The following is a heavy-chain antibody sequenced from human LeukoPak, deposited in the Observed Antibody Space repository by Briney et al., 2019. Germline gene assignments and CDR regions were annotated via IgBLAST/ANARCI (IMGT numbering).Heavy chain of an antibody. D-gene: IGHD6-6*01. CDR1: GGTFSSYA. CDR2: IIPIFGTA. Sequence: ASVKVSCKASGGTFSSYAISWVRQAPGQGLEWMGGIIPIFGTANYAQKFQGRVTITADESTSTAYMELSSLRSEDTAVYYCASTAGGIAARPRAPIDYWGQGTLVTVSS. V-gene: IGHV1-69*13. CDR3: ASTAGGIAARPRAPIDY. J-gene: IGHJ4*02.